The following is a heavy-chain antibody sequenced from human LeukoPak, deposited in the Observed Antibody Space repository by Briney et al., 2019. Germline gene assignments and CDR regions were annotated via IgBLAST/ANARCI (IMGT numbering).Heavy chain of an antibody. CDR1: GFTFSSYG. V-gene: IGHV3-33*01. CDR2: IWSDGSHK. D-gene: IGHD4-17*01. CDR3: AREEDGDYYFDY. Sequence: HTGGSLRLSCAASGFTFSSYGMPWVRQAPGKGLEWVALIWSDGSHKYYTDSVKGRFTISRDNSKNTVYLQMNSLRAEDTAVYYCAREEDGDYYFDYWGQGTLVTVSS. J-gene: IGHJ4*02.